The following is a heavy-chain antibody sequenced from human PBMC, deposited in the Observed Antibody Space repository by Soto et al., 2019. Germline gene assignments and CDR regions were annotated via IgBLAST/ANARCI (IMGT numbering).Heavy chain of an antibody. Sequence: QVQLQQWGAGLLKPSETLSLTCAVYGGSFSGYYWSWIRQPPGKGLEWIGEINHSGSTNYNPSLKSRVTISVDTSKNQFSLKLSSVTAADTAVYYCARAEVTAMVRYYFDYWGQGTLVTVSS. V-gene: IGHV4-34*01. CDR2: INHSGST. CDR1: GGSFSGYY. CDR3: ARAEVTAMVRYYFDY. D-gene: IGHD5-18*01. J-gene: IGHJ4*02.